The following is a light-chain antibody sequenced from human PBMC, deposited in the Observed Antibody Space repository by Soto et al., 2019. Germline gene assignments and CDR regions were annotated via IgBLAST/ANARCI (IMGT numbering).Light chain of an antibody. Sequence: EIVLTQSPGTLSLSPRQRASLSCRASQSVSRSYLAWYQKKPGQAPRLRLYGASGRATGIPDMFSCSGSGTDFTLTISKLETEEFAGYYCQQYGSSRGFTGGPGTKMDIK. V-gene: IGKV3-20*01. CDR1: QSVSRSY. CDR3: QQYGSSRGFT. J-gene: IGKJ3*01. CDR2: GAS.